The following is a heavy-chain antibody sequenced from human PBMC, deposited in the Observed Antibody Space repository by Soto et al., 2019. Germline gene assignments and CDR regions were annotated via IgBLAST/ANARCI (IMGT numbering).Heavy chain of an antibody. CDR3: AGLAGAGPNDQRHWYFDL. D-gene: IGHD6-19*01. J-gene: IGHJ2*01. CDR2: IIPIFGTA. Sequence: SVKVSCKASGGTFSSYAISWVRQAPGQGLEWMGGIIPIFGTANYAQKFQGRVTITADESTSTAYMELSSLRSEDTAVYYCAGLAGAGPNDQRHWYFDLWGSGTLVTVSS. V-gene: IGHV1-69*13. CDR1: GGTFSSYA.